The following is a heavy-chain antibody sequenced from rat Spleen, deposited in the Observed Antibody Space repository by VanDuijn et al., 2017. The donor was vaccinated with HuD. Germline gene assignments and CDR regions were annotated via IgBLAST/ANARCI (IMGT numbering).Heavy chain of an antibody. V-gene: IGHV5-22*01. CDR2: ISYEGRST. D-gene: IGHD1-2*01. CDR3: ARPDYSRFDY. Sequence: EVQLVESGGGLVQPGRSLKLSCAASGFSFSDYYMAWVRQAPKKGLEWVAYISYEGRSTDYGDSVKGRFTISRDNAKSTLYLQMDSLRSEDTATYYCARPDYSRFDYWGQGVMVTVSS. CDR1: GFSFSDYY. J-gene: IGHJ2*01.